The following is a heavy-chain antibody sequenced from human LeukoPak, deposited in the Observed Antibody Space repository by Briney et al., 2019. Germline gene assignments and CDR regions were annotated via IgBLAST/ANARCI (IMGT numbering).Heavy chain of an antibody. Sequence: SETLSLTCTVSGGPISSGGYYWSWIRQHPGKGLEWIGYIYYSGSTYYNPSLKSRVTISVDTSKNQFSLKLSSVTAADTAVYYCARRVVPAAVDAFDIWGQGTMVTVSS. D-gene: IGHD2-2*01. V-gene: IGHV4-31*03. J-gene: IGHJ3*02. CDR2: IYYSGST. CDR1: GGPISSGGYY. CDR3: ARRVVPAAVDAFDI.